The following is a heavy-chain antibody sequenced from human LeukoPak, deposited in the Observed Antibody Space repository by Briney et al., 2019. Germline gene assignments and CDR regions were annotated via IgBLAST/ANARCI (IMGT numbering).Heavy chain of an antibody. V-gene: IGHV4-31*03. D-gene: IGHD3-22*01. CDR2: IYYSGST. Sequence: SQTLSLTCTVSGGSISSGGYYWSWIRQHPGKGLEWIGYIYYSGSTYYNPSLKSRVTISVDTSKNQFSLKLSSVTAADTAVYYCAREGGYYDSSGYPTYYFGYWGQGTLVTVSS. CDR1: GGSISSGGYY. CDR3: AREGGYYDSSGYPTYYFGY. J-gene: IGHJ4*02.